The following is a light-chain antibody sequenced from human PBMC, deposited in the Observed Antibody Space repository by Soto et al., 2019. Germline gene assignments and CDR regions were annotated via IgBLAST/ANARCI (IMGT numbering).Light chain of an antibody. CDR2: WAS. CDR3: QQYYDIPRT. V-gene: IGKV4-1*01. CDR1: QSVLYSPNNKNY. Sequence: DIVMTQSPDSLAVSLGGRATINCTSGQSVLYSPNNKNYLAWYQQKPGQPPKLLIYWASIRESGVPDRFSGSGSGTDFTLTISSLQAEDVAVYYCQQYYDIPRTFGQGTKVDNK. J-gene: IGKJ1*01.